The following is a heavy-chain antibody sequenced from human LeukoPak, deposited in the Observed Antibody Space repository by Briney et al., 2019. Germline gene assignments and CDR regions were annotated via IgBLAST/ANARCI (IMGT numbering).Heavy chain of an antibody. CDR1: GFTVSSNY. Sequence: GGSLRLSCAASGFTVSSNYMSWVRQAPGKGLEWVSVIYSGGSTYYADSVKGRFTISRDNSKNTLYLQMNSLRAEDTAVYYCAKAVPDGYYYYYYMDVWGKGTTVTVSS. V-gene: IGHV3-66*01. CDR2: IYSGGST. D-gene: IGHD5-24*01. J-gene: IGHJ6*03. CDR3: AKAVPDGYYYYYYMDV.